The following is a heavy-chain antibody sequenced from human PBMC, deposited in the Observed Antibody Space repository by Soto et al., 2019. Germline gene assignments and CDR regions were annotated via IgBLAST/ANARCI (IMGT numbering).Heavy chain of an antibody. CDR3: AKDLFPELGHDAFDI. V-gene: IGHV3-30*18. J-gene: IGHJ3*02. D-gene: IGHD7-27*01. Sequence: PGGSLRLSCAASGFTFSSYGMHWVRQAPGKGLEWVAVISYDGSNKYYADSVKGRFTISRDNSKNTLYLQMNSLRAEDTAVYYCAKDLFPELGHDAFDIWGQGTMVTVSS. CDR2: ISYDGSNK. CDR1: GFTFSSYG.